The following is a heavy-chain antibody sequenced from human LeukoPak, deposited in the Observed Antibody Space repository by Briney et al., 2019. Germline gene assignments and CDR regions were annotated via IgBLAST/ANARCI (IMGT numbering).Heavy chain of an antibody. Sequence: PGGSLRLSCAASGFTFSSYAMHWVRQAPGKGLEWVALISYDESYKYYADSVKGRFTISRDTSKNTLYLQMNSLRPEDTAIYYCATYRQVLLPFEAWGQGTLVTVSA. CDR1: GFTFSSYA. D-gene: IGHD5-12*01. CDR3: ATYRQVLLPFEA. J-gene: IGHJ5*02. CDR2: ISYDESYK. V-gene: IGHV3-30*04.